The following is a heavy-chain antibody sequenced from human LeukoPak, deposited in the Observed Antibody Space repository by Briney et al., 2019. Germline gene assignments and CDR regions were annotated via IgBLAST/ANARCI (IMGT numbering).Heavy chain of an antibody. V-gene: IGHV3-30*04. CDR3: AKGGPLGDTNRFDQ. Sequence: PGRSLRLSCATSGFTFNLYAMHWVRHAPGKGLEWVALLAYDGTNEYYADSVKGRFTISRDNSKNSVYLQMNSLKYEDTAVYYCAKGGPLGDTNRFDQWGQGTLVSVSS. CDR2: LAYDGTNE. J-gene: IGHJ4*02. D-gene: IGHD2-8*01. CDR1: GFTFNLYA.